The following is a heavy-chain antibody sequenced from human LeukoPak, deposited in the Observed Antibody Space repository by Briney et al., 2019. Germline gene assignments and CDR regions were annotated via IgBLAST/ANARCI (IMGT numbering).Heavy chain of an antibody. V-gene: IGHV3-23*01. Sequence: GGSLRLSCAASGFTFSSYAMSWVRQAPGKGLEWVSAISGSGGSTYYADSVKGRFTISRDNSKNTLYLQMNSLRAEDTAVYYCAKDFNDYRDYEYFQHWGQGTLVTVSS. CDR3: AKDFNDYRDYEYFQH. J-gene: IGHJ1*01. CDR2: ISGSGGST. CDR1: GFTFSSYA. D-gene: IGHD4-17*01.